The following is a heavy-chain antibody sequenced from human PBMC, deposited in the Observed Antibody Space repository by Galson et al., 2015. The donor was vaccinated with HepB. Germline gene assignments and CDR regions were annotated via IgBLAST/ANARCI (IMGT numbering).Heavy chain of an antibody. Sequence: SLRLSCAASGFTFSSYDMHWVRQATGKGLEWVSAIGTAGDPYYPGSVKGRFTISRENAKNSLYLQMNSLRAGDTAVYYCAREGSGSYQGAFDIWGQGTMVTVSS. J-gene: IGHJ3*02. V-gene: IGHV3-13*05. CDR2: IGTAGDP. CDR1: GFTFSSYD. D-gene: IGHD3-10*01. CDR3: AREGSGSYQGAFDI.